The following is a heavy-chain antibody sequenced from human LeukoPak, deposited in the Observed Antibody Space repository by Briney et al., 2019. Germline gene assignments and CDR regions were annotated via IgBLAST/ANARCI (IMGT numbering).Heavy chain of an antibody. CDR3: AGYDTNWSSFDY. CDR1: GFTFSSNS. J-gene: IGHJ4*02. V-gene: IGHV3-30-3*01. CDR2: ISYDGSKK. D-gene: IGHD6-13*01. Sequence: GGSLRLSCVASGFTFSSNSMHWVRQAPGKGLEWVAVISYDGSKKYYTDSVNGRFTISRDNSKNTVFLQMSGLRADDTAVYYCAGYDTNWSSFDYWGQGTLVTVSS.